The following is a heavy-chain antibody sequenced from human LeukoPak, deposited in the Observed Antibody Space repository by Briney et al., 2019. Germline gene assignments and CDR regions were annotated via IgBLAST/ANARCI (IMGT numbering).Heavy chain of an antibody. V-gene: IGHV4-59*01. CDR3: ARHGGSYTFDL. CDR2: MYDSGST. Sequence: SETLSLTCTVLGGSMSSYYWSWIRQPPGKGLELIGYMYDSGSTNYNPSLKSRVTISVDTSKNQFSLRLSSVTAADTAVYYCARHGGSYTFDLWGQGVLVTVSS. J-gene: IGHJ4*02. D-gene: IGHD1-26*01. CDR1: GGSMSSYY.